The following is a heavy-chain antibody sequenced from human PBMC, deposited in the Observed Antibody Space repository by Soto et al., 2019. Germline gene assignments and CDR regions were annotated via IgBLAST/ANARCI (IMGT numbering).Heavy chain of an antibody. D-gene: IGHD3-22*01. CDR2: ISSSSSTI. CDR3: ARADGYYDSSGYYYRYYFDY. V-gene: IGHV3-48*04. Sequence: GGSLRLSCAASGFTFSSYSMNWVRQAPGKGLEWVSYISSSSSTIYYADSVKGRLTISRDNAKNSLYLQMNSLRAEDTAVYYCARADGYYDSSGYYYRYYFDYWGQGTLVTVSS. CDR1: GFTFSSYS. J-gene: IGHJ4*02.